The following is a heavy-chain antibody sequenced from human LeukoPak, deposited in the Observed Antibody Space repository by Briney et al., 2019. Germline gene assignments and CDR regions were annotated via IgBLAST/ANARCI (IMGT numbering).Heavy chain of an antibody. CDR2: IDGRGTNT. Sequence: PGGSLRLSCAASGFTFSSYAMHWVRQAPGKGLVWVSRIDGRGTNTDYADSVRGRFTISRDNAKNTVSLQLNSLRPEDTAVYYCAKDIHILTDYWGQGTLVTVSS. CDR1: GFTFSSYA. V-gene: IGHV3-74*01. CDR3: AKDIHILTDY. D-gene: IGHD2-21*01. J-gene: IGHJ4*02.